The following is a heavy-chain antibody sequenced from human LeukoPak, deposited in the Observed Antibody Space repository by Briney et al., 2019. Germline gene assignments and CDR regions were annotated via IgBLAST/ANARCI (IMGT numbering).Heavy chain of an antibody. J-gene: IGHJ4*02. CDR1: GFTFSSYG. D-gene: IGHD6-13*01. Sequence: GGSLRLSCAASGFTFSSYGMHWVRQAPGKGLVWVAVISYDGSNKYYADSVKGRFTISRDNSKNTLYLQMNSLRAEDTAVYYCAKDRGIAAAGTLDYWGQGTLVTVSS. CDR2: ISYDGSNK. V-gene: IGHV3-30*18. CDR3: AKDRGIAAAGTLDY.